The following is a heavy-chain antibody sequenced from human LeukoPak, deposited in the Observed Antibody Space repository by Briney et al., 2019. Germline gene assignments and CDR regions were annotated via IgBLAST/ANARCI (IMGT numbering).Heavy chain of an antibody. CDR2: INPNSGGT. CDR1: GYTFTGYY. CDR3: ARGGVDRWDLSLRSTRYYFDY. Sequence: GASVKVSCKASGYTFTGYYMHWVRQAPGQGLEWMGWINPNSGGTNYAQKFQGRVTMTRDTSISTAYMELSRLRSDDTAVYYCARGGVDRWDLSLRSTRYYFDYWGQGTLVTVSS. D-gene: IGHD5-24*01. V-gene: IGHV1-2*02. J-gene: IGHJ4*02.